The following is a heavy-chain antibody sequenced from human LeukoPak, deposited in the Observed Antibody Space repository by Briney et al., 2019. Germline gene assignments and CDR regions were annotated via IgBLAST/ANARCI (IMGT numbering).Heavy chain of an antibody. J-gene: IGHJ2*01. CDR1: GGSLSGYY. D-gene: IGHD3-10*01. V-gene: IGHV4-34*01. CDR3: ARGRGYYGSGRGYWYFDL. CDR2: INHSGST. Sequence: SETLSLTCAVYGGSLSGYYWSWIRQPPGKGLEWIGEINHSGSTNYNPSLKSRVTISVDTSKNQFSLKLSSVTAADTAVYYCARGRGYYGSGRGYWYFDLWGRGTLVTVSS.